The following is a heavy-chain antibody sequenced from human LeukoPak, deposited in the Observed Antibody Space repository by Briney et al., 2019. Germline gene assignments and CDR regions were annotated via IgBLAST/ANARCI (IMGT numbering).Heavy chain of an antibody. CDR1: GLTFSSYG. CDR2: ISGNGGRT. CDR3: AKDGGAYQFDT. Sequence: GGSLRLSCAASGLTFSSYGMSWVRQAPGKGLEWVSAISGNGGRTYYADSVKGRFTISRDNSKNTLYLQMNSLRAEDTAVYYCAKDGGAYQFDTWGQGTLVTVSS. D-gene: IGHD2-21*01. V-gene: IGHV3-23*01. J-gene: IGHJ5*02.